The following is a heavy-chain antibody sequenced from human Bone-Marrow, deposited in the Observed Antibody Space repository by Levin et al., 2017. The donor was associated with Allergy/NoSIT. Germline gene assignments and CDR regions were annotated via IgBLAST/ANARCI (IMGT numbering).Heavy chain of an antibody. J-gene: IGHJ3*02. D-gene: IGHD3-22*01. Sequence: GGSLRLSCAASGFTFSSYEMNWVRQAPGKGLEWVSYIGTTGTTKHYADSVRGRLTVSRDNAKNSLYLQMNSLRAEDTAVYYCARARPYYDSIGYQYENNDAFDMWGQGTMVTVSS. CDR1: GFTFSSYE. CDR2: IGTTGTTK. V-gene: IGHV3-48*03. CDR3: ARARPYYDSIGYQYENNDAFDM.